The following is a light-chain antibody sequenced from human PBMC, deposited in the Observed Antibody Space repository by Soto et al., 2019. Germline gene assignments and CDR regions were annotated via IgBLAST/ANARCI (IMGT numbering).Light chain of an antibody. CDR2: KAS. J-gene: IGKJ1*01. V-gene: IGKV1-5*03. CDR1: QSISSW. CDR3: QHYNTYQWK. Sequence: DIQMTQSPSILSASVGDRVTITCRASQSISSWLAWYQQKPGKAPNLLIHKASHLESGVPSRFSGSGSGTEFTLTISSLQPGDFETYYCQHYNTYQWKFCKGTKGDI.